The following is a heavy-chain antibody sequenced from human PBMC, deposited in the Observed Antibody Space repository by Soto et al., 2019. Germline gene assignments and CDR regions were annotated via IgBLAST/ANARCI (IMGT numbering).Heavy chain of an antibody. CDR2: VIPIFPTP. D-gene: IGHD3-3*02. Sequence: QVQLVQSGAEVKKPGSSVTVSCKASGGTFGNSAISWVRQAPGQGLEWMGVVIPIFPTPDYAQNFQGRLTISEDASTSTAYMELTNLRSEDTAVYYCARDKDRQQLGGNYYYGIDDWGQGTTVTVSS. J-gene: IGHJ6*02. CDR3: ARDKDRQQLGGNYYYGIDD. V-gene: IGHV1-69*12. CDR1: GGTFGNSA.